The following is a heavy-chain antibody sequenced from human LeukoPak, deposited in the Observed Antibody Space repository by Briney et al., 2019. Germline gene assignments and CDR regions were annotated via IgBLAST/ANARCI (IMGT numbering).Heavy chain of an antibody. J-gene: IGHJ4*02. V-gene: IGHV3-48*03. CDR1: GFMFSDYE. CDR3: AREAATIDY. D-gene: IGHD2-15*01. CDR2: ISSSGRTT. Sequence: GGSLRLSCAASGFMFSDYEMNWVRQAPGKGLEWISFISSSGRTTYYADSVKGRFTPSRDNAQNSLYLQMNSLRAEDTAVYYCAREAATIDYWGQGTLVTVSS.